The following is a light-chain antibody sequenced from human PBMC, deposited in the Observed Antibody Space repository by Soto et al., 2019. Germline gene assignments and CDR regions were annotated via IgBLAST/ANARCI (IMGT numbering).Light chain of an antibody. CDR3: QPWSTGLRV. CDR1: SGHSSYA. V-gene: IGLV4-69*01. Sequence: QSVLTQSPSASASLGASVKLTCTLSSGHSSYAIAWHQQQPEKGPRYLMKLNSDDSHSKGDGIPDRFSGSSSGAERYLPISSLQSEDEADYYCQPWSTGLRVFGGGNKLTVL. J-gene: IGLJ3*02. CDR2: LNSDDSH.